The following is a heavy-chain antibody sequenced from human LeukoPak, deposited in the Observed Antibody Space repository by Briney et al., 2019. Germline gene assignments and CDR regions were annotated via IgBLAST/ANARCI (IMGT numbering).Heavy chain of an antibody. D-gene: IGHD3-3*01. CDR2: ISAYNGNT. V-gene: IGHV1-18*01. CDR3: ARDALEYYDFWSGQDYYGMDV. Sequence: GVSVTVSCKASGYTFTSYGISWVRQAPGQGLEWMGWISAYNGNTNYAQKLQGRVTMTTDTSTSTAYMELRSLRSDDTAVYYCARDALEYYDFWSGQDYYGMDVWGQGTTVTVSS. J-gene: IGHJ6*02. CDR1: GYTFTSYG.